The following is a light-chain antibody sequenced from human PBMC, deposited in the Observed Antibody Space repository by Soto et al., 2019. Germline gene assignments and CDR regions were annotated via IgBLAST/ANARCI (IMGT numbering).Light chain of an antibody. V-gene: IGLV1-36*01. CDR1: SSNIGNNA. Sequence: QSVLTQPPSVSEAPRQRVTISCSGGSSNIGNNAVNWYQQVPRKAPKLLIYYDDLVASGVSDRFSGSKSDTSASLAISGLQYEDEAVYYCAAWDDSLNGWVFGGGTKLTV. J-gene: IGLJ3*02. CDR3: AAWDDSLNGWV. CDR2: YDD.